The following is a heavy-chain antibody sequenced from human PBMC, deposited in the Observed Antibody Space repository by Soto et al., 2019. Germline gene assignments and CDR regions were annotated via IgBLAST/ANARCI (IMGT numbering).Heavy chain of an antibody. D-gene: IGHD3-3*01. J-gene: IGHJ4*02. CDR2: ISYDGSNK. Sequence: LRLSCAASGFTFSSYGMHWVRQAPGKGLEWVAVISYDGSNKYYADSVKGRFTISRDNSKNTLYLQMNSLRAEDTAVYYCAKDGVRFLEWLFYFDYWGQGTLVTVSS. V-gene: IGHV3-30*18. CDR1: GFTFSSYG. CDR3: AKDGVRFLEWLFYFDY.